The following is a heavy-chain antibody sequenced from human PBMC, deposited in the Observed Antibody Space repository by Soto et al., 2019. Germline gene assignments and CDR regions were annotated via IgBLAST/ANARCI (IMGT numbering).Heavy chain of an antibody. Sequence: SETLSLTCTVSGGSISSYYWSWIRQPAGKGLEWIGRIYTSGSTNYNPSLKSRVTMSVDTSKNPFSLKLSSVTAADTAVYYCASESKIEQQLGNWGQGTLVTVSS. CDR1: GGSISSYY. D-gene: IGHD6-13*01. CDR3: ASESKIEQQLGN. CDR2: IYTSGST. V-gene: IGHV4-4*07. J-gene: IGHJ4*02.